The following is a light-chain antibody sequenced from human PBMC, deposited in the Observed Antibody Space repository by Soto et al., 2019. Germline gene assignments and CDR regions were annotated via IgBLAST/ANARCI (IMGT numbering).Light chain of an antibody. Sequence: EIVLTQSPGTLSLSPGERATLSCRASQSVSSSYLAWYQQKPGQAPRLLIYGASSRATGIPDRFSGSGSGTDVTLPISRLEPEDFAVYYCHQYDSSPLTFGGGTKVEIK. CDR2: GAS. J-gene: IGKJ4*01. CDR3: HQYDSSPLT. CDR1: QSVSSSY. V-gene: IGKV3-20*01.